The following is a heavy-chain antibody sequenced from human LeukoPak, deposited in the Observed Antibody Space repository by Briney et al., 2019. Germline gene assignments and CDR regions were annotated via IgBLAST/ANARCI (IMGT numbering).Heavy chain of an antibody. CDR1: GFTFSNAW. J-gene: IGHJ4*02. CDR2: IKSKTDGGTT. Sequence: PGGSLRLSCAASGFTFSNAWMSWVRQAPGKGLEWVGRIKSKTDGGTTDYAAPVKGRFTISRDDSKNMLYLQMNSLKTEDTAVYYCTTDSSGYYGGLDYWGQGTLVTVSS. CDR3: TTDSSGYYGGLDY. D-gene: IGHD3-22*01. V-gene: IGHV3-15*01.